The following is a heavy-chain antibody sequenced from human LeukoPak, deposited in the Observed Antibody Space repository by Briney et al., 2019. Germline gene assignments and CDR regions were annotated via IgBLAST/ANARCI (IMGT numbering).Heavy chain of an antibody. CDR1: GFTFSSYG. CDR2: TSYDGSNK. Sequence: GGSLRLSCAASGFTFSSYGMHWVRQAPGKGLEWVAVTSYDGSNKYYADSVKGRFTISRDNSKNTLYLQMNSLRAEDTAVYYCAKETYYYDSSGFVNPHFDYWGQGTLVTVSS. V-gene: IGHV3-30*18. J-gene: IGHJ4*02. CDR3: AKETYYYDSSGFVNPHFDY. D-gene: IGHD3-22*01.